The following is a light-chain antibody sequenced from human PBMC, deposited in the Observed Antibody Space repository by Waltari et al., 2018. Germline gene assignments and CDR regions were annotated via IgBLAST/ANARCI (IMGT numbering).Light chain of an antibody. CDR3: QQYNNWPPYT. CDR1: PSVSIN. J-gene: IGKJ2*01. Sequence: EIVMTQSPATLSVSPGERATLSCRASPSVSINLAWYQQKFGQAPRLLIYGASTRATGVPARFSGSGSGTEFTLTISSLQSEDFAVYYCQQYNNWPPYTFGQGTKLEIK. V-gene: IGKV3-15*01. CDR2: GAS.